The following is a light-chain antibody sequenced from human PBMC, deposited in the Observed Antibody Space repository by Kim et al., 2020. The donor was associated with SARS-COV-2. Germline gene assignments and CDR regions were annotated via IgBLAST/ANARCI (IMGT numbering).Light chain of an antibody. J-gene: IGLJ2*01. CDR3: QSYDNSNHIV. V-gene: IGLV6-57*01. CDR1: RGRIASNF. CDR2: EDN. Sequence: RSRGRIASNFVHWYQQRPGNTPTIIIYEDNQRPSGVPDRFSGSIDKSSNSASLTISGLKTEDEAEYYCQSYDNSNHIVFGGGTQLTVL.